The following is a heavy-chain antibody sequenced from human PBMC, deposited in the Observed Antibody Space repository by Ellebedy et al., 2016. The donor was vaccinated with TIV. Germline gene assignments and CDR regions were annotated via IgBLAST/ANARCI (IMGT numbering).Heavy chain of an antibody. D-gene: IGHD3-22*01. CDR1: GFTFGLYW. J-gene: IGHJ4*02. CDR2: IKQDGSER. Sequence: PGGSLRLSCEASGFTFGLYWMSWVRQAPGKGLEWVANIKQDGSERYYVDSVRGRFAISRDNARNSVFLQMNNLRVDDTAIYYCARPADYDTDGDYCPWGQGTLVTVSS. CDR3: ARPADYDTDGDYCP. V-gene: IGHV3-7*01.